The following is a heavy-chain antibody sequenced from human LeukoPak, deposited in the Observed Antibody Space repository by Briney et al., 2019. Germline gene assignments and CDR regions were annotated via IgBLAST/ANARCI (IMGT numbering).Heavy chain of an antibody. CDR1: GFTFSSYG. Sequence: GGCLRLSCAASGFTFSSYGMHWVRQAPGKGLEWVAFIRYDGSNKYYADSVKGRFTISRDNSKNTLYLQMNSLRAEDTAVYYCAKPMYSSGPFVDYWGQGTLVTVSS. CDR3: AKPMYSSGPFVDY. J-gene: IGHJ4*02. V-gene: IGHV3-30*02. D-gene: IGHD6-19*01. CDR2: IRYDGSNK.